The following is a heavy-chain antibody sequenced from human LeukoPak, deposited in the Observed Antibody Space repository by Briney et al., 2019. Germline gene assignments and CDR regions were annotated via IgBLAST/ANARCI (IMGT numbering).Heavy chain of an antibody. D-gene: IGHD3-22*01. V-gene: IGHV3-7*01. CDR1: GFTFTTYW. J-gene: IGHJ4*02. CDR3: ARGRSYDSRATNGY. Sequence: GGSLRLSCATSGFTFTTYWMNWVRQAPGKGLEWVANIKQDGSEKYYVDSVKGRFTISRDNAKNSMYLQMNSLRAEDTAVYYCARGRSYDSRATNGYWGQGTLVTVSS. CDR2: IKQDGSEK.